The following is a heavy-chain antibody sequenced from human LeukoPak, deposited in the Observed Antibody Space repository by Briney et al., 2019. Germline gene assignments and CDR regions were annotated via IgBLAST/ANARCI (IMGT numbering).Heavy chain of an antibody. V-gene: IGHV4-34*01. CDR1: GGSFSGYY. J-gene: IGHJ4*02. D-gene: IGHD3-22*01. Sequence: SETLSLTCAVYGGSFSGYYWSWIRQPPGKGLEWIGEINHSGSTNYNPSLKSRVTISVDTSKNQFSLKLSSVTAADTAVYYCARVNYYDSSGYYYFDYWGQGTLVTVSS. CDR3: ARVNYYDSSGYYYFDY. CDR2: INHSGST.